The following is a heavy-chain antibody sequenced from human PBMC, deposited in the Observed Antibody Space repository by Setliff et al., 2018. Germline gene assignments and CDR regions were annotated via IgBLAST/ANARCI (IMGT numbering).Heavy chain of an antibody. CDR3: ARDQWVRSPPLYFSYSMDV. CDR2: ISTSGNT. Sequence: PSETLSLTCTVSGGSNINSYYWSWIRQPAGKGLEWIGRISTSGNTNYNPSLKSRVTVSLDTSKNQFSLKLTSMTAADTAVYYCARDQWVRSPPLYFSYSMDVWGQGTTVTVSS. V-gene: IGHV4-4*07. D-gene: IGHD5-12*01. J-gene: IGHJ6*02. CDR1: GGSNINSYY.